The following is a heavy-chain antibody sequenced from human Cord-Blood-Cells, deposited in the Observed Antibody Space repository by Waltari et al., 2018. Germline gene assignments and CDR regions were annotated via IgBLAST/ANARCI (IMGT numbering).Heavy chain of an antibody. V-gene: IGHV1-18*01. CDR1: GYTFTSYG. D-gene: IGHD7-27*01. J-gene: IGHJ5*02. CDR2: TSAYNGNN. CDR3: ARDPLGIDGWFDP. Sequence: QVQLVQSGAEVKKPGASVTDSGKASGYTFTSYGIRWVRLAPGQGLEWMGWTSAYNGNNNYAQKLQGRVTMTTDTSTSSAYMELRSLRSDDTAVYYCARDPLGIDGWFDPWGQGTLVTVSS.